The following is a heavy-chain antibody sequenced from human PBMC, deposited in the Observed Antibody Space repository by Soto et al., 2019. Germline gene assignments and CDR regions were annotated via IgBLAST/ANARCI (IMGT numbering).Heavy chain of an antibody. CDR2: IGGVNSDI. CDR3: ARDLHYAFDY. Sequence: GGSLRLSCAASGFTFSSYSMNWVRQAPGKGLEWISYIGGVNSDIYYADSVKGRFTISRDNAKNSAYLQMNSLRDEDTAAYYCARDLHYAFDYWGRGTLVTVSS. D-gene: IGHD3-16*01. J-gene: IGHJ4*02. V-gene: IGHV3-48*02. CDR1: GFTFSSYS.